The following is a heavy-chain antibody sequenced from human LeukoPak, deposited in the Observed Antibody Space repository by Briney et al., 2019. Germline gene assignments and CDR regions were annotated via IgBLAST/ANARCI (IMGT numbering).Heavy chain of an antibody. CDR3: TREVAVAFDS. V-gene: IGHV3-21*01. CDR2: ISSTSSYI. CDR1: GFTLSSYS. J-gene: IGHJ4*02. D-gene: IGHD6-19*01. Sequence: TGGSLRLSCAASGFTLSSYSMNWVRQAPGKGLEWVSSISSTSSYIYYADSVKVRFTISRDNAKNSLYLQMNSLRAEDTAVYYCTREVAVAFDSWGQGTLVTVSS.